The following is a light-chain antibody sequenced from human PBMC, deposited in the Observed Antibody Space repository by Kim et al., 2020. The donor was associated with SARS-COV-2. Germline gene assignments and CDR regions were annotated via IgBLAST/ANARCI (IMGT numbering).Light chain of an antibody. CDR3: QQTFSSRLTWT. CDR2: AAS. V-gene: IGKV1-39*01. Sequence: DIQLTQSPSSLAASVGDRVTITCRASQAISIYLNWYQQQPGRAPKLLIYAASSLQTGVPSRFSGSGSGTDFTLTIASLQPEDFATYYCQQTFSSRLTWTFGQGPNVDIK. CDR1: QAISIY. J-gene: IGKJ1*01.